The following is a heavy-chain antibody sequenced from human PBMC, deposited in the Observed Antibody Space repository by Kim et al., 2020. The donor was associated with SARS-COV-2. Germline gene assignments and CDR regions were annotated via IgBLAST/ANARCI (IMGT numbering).Heavy chain of an antibody. J-gene: IGHJ6*02. CDR2: IYSGGST. V-gene: IGHV3-53*01. D-gene: IGHD4-17*01. CDR3: AGRTTVTTLYYYYGMDV. Sequence: GGSLRLSCAASGFTVSSNYMSWVRQAPGKGLEWVSVIYSGGSTYYADSVKGRFTISRDNSKNTLYLQMNSLRAEDTAVYYCAGRTTVTTLYYYYGMDVWGQGTTVTVSS. CDR1: GFTVSSNY.